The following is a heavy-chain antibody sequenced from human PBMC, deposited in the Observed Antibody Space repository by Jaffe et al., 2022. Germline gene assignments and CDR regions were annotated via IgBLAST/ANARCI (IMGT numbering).Heavy chain of an antibody. CDR2: ISGSGGST. D-gene: IGHD2-15*01. Sequence: EVQLLESGGGLVQPGGSLRLSCAASGFTFSSYAMSWVRQAPGKGLEWVSAISGSGGSTYYADSVKGRFTISRDNSKNTLYLQMNSLRAEDTAVYYCAKPSDIVVVVAAAGAFDIWGQGTMVTVSS. CDR1: GFTFSSYA. V-gene: IGHV3-23*01. CDR3: AKPSDIVVVVAAAGAFDI. J-gene: IGHJ3*02.